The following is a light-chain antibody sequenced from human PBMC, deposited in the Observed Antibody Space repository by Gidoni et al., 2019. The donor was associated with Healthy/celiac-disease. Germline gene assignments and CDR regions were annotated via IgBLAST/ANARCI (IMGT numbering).Light chain of an antibody. CDR3: NSRV. V-gene: IGLV3-19*01. Sequence: SSELTQDPAVSVALGQTVRITCQGDSLRSYYASWYQQKPGQAPVLVIYGKNHRPSGIPDRFSGSSSGNTASLTITGAQAEDEADYYCNSRVFGTGTKVTVL. CDR2: GKN. J-gene: IGLJ1*01. CDR1: SLRSYY.